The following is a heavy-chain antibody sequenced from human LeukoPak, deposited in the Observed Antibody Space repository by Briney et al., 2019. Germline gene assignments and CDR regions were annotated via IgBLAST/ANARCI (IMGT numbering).Heavy chain of an antibody. CDR3: ARDRGSSGWYKDY. V-gene: IGHV1-3*01. CDR2: INAGNGNT. D-gene: IGHD6-19*01. Sequence: ASVKVSCKASGYTFTSYAMHWVRQAPGQRLEWMGWINAGNGNTKYSQKFQGRVTFTRDTSATTAYMELSSLRSEETAVYYCARDRGSSGWYKDYWGQGTLVTVSS. CDR1: GYTFTSYA. J-gene: IGHJ4*02.